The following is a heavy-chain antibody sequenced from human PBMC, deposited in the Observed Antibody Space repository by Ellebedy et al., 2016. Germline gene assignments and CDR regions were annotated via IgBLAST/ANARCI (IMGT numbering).Heavy chain of an antibody. D-gene: IGHD3-10*01. CDR2: INHSGST. CDR1: GGSFSGYY. J-gene: IGHJ5*02. CDR3: ASRRWFGRIRPYNWFDP. V-gene: IGHV4-34*01. Sequence: SETLSLXXAVYGGSFSGYYWSWIRQPPGKGLEWIGEINHSGSTNYNPSLKSRVTISVDTSKNQFSLKLSSVTAADTAVYYCASRRWFGRIRPYNWFDPWGQGTLVTVSS.